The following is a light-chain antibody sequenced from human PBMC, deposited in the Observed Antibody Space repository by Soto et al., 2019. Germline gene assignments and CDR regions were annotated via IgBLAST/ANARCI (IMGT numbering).Light chain of an antibody. CDR3: RTWDNSLSAVV. J-gene: IGLJ2*01. CDR2: DSK. Sequence: QSVLTQPLSVSAAPGQKVTISCSGSSSNIGNNYVSWYQQPPGTAPKPLNNDSKKRPSGIRDRFSGSKPGNSATLGITGLKPGAEDDSYCRTWDNSLSAVVFGGGTKLTVL. V-gene: IGLV1-51*01. CDR1: SSNIGNNY.